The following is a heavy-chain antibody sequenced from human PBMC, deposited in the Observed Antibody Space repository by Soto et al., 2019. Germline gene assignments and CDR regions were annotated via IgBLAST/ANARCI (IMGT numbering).Heavy chain of an antibody. CDR3: ARFVRSCSATTCSTGEDV. J-gene: IGHJ6*02. CDR1: GGFVNSDTHS. V-gene: IGHV4-61*01. Sequence: PSETLSLTCTVSGGFVNSDTHSWSWIRQTPGKRLEWIGFIYSGGGTNNPSLRRRVTMSVDTSKNQFSLKLRSVIVADTAVYHCARFVRSCSATTCSTGEDVWGQGITVTVSS. D-gene: IGHD7-27*01. CDR2: IYSGGGT.